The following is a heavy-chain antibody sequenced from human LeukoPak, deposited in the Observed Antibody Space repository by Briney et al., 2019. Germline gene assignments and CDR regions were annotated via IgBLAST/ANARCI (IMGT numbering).Heavy chain of an antibody. CDR1: GGSIRSSDYY. Sequence: SETLSLTCTVSGGSIRSSDYYWAWIRQPPGRGLEWIGTIHYSGSTFYKPPLKSRLTVSADTSRNQFYMKLSSVTAADTAVYYCARRYAYYYGSGSYYNSLHYYYYMDVWGKGTTVTVSS. J-gene: IGHJ6*03. V-gene: IGHV4-39*01. D-gene: IGHD3-10*01. CDR3: ARRYAYYYGSGSYYNSLHYYYYMDV. CDR2: IHYSGST.